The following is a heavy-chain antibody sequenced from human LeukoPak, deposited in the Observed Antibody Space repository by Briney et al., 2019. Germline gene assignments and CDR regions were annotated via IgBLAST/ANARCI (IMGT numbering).Heavy chain of an antibody. V-gene: IGHV1-8*01. CDR1: GYTFTSYD. D-gene: IGHD2-2*01. CDR2: MNPNSGNT. Sequence: ASVTVSCTASGYTFTSYDINWVRQATGQGLEWMGWMNPNSGNTGYAQKFQGRVTMTRSTSISTAYMELSSLRSEDTAVYYCARGYCSSTSCWYSDYWGQGTLVTVSS. J-gene: IGHJ4*02. CDR3: ARGYCSSTSCWYSDY.